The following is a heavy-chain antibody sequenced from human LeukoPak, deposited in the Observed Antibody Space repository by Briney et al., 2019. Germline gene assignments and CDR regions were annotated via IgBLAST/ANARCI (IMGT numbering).Heavy chain of an antibody. J-gene: IGHJ5*02. CDR2: ISSSSSYI. CDR1: GFTFSSYS. V-gene: IGHV3-21*01. CDR3: AQGGGYCSGGSCYVWFDP. D-gene: IGHD2-15*01. Sequence: GGSLRLYCAASGFTFSSYSMNWVRQASGKGLEWVSSISSSSSYIYYADSVKGRFTISRDNAKNSLYLQMNSLRAEDTAVYYCAQGGGYCSGGSCYVWFDPWGQGTLVTVSS.